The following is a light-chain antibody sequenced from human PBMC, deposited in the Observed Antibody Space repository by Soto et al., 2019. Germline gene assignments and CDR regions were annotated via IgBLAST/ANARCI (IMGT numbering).Light chain of an antibody. Sequence: EIVMTQSPVTLSVSPGERATLSCRASHNIVTNLAWYQQKPGQAPRLVIYDASTRATDIPARFSGSGFGTEFILTISSLQSADFAVYYCQQYNNWPPRLTFGGGAKVDI. J-gene: IGKJ4*01. CDR1: HNIVTN. CDR2: DAS. V-gene: IGKV3-15*01. CDR3: QQYNNWPPRLT.